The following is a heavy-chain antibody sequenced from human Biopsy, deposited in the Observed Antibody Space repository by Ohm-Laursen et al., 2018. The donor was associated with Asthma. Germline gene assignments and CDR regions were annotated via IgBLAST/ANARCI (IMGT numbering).Heavy chain of an antibody. D-gene: IGHD7-27*01. CDR2: IYYSGST. Sequence: TLSLTCTVSGGSISSGGYYWSWIRQHPGKGLEWIGYIYYSGSTYYNPSLKSRVTISVDTSKNQFSLNLSSVTAADTAVYYYARWGSFGFDYWGQGTLVTVSS. CDR3: ARWGSFGFDY. J-gene: IGHJ4*02. CDR1: GGSISSGGYY. V-gene: IGHV4-31*03.